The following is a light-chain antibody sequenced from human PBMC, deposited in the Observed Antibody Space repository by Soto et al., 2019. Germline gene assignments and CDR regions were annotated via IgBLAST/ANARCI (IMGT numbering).Light chain of an antibody. CDR1: SSDVGGYNY. Sequence: QSALTQPRSVSGSPGQSVTISCTGTSSDVGGYNYVSWYQQHPGKAPKLMIYDVSTRPSGVPDRFSGSKSGNTASLTISGLQAEDEADYYCSSYAGSNSVVFGGGTMVTVL. V-gene: IGLV2-11*01. CDR3: SSYAGSNSVV. J-gene: IGLJ2*01. CDR2: DVS.